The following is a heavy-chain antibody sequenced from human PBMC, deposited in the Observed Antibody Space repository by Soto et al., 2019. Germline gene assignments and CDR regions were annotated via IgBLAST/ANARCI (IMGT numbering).Heavy chain of an antibody. Sequence: GGSLRLSCAASGFTFSSYSMNWVRQAPGKGLEWVSYISSSSSTIYYADSVKGRFTISRDNAKNSLYLQINSLRAEDTAVYYCARVESGELLLFDYWGQGTLVTVSS. CDR3: ARVESGELLLFDY. V-gene: IGHV3-48*01. J-gene: IGHJ4*02. CDR1: GFTFSSYS. CDR2: ISSSSSTI. D-gene: IGHD3-10*01.